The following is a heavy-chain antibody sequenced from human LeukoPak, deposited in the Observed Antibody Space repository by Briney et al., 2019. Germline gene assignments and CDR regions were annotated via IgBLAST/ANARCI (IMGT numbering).Heavy chain of an antibody. D-gene: IGHD6-13*01. V-gene: IGHV4-59*01. Sequence: SETLSLTCTVSGGSISAYYWSWIRQPPGKGLEWIGYIYNSGSASYNPSLQSRVTTLIDASKKQFSLKVSSVTAADTAVYYCAREAAVGTGGFDYWGQGTLVTVSS. CDR1: GGSISAYY. CDR3: AREAAVGTGGFDY. J-gene: IGHJ4*02. CDR2: IYNSGSA.